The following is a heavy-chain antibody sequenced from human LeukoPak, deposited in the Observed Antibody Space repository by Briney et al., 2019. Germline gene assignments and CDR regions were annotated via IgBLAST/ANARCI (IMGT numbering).Heavy chain of an antibody. CDR3: ARQPSSQNFDY. CDR1: GFTFSDYY. CDR2: ISPSGRHT. Sequence: GGSLRLSCAASGFTFSDYYMSWIRQAPGKGLEWVSYISPSGRHTNYADSVKGRFTISRDNAKNSLYLQMNSLRAEDTAVYYCARQPSSQNFDYWGQGALAIVSS. V-gene: IGHV3-11*03. D-gene: IGHD6-13*01. J-gene: IGHJ4*02.